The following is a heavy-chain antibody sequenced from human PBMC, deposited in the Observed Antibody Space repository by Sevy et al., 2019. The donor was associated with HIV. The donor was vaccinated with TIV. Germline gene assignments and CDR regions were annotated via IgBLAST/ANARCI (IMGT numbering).Heavy chain of an antibody. D-gene: IGHD3-3*01. Sequence: ASVKVSCKASGDTFTTYDINWVRQAPGQGLEWMGWMSPKSGNTGFAQKFQGRLTMTRDTSISTAYMELSSLKSEDTAVYYGAGGGSGDVWNDEYYYYGMDVWGQGTTVTVSS. CDR1: GDTFTTYD. CDR3: AGGGSGDVWNDEYYYYGMDV. V-gene: IGHV1-8*02. CDR2: MSPKSGNT. J-gene: IGHJ6*02.